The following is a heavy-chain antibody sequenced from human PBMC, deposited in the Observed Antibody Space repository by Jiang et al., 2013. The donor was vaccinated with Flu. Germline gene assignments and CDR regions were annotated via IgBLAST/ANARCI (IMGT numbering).Heavy chain of an antibody. V-gene: IGHV7-4-1*02. Sequence: LNWVRQAPGQGLEWMGWINTNTGNPTFAQGFTGRFVFSLDTSVSTAYLQISSLKAEDTAVYYCARGIAAAGSNYYYGMDVWGQGTTVTVSS. J-gene: IGHJ6*02. D-gene: IGHD6-13*01. CDR3: ARGIAAAGSNYYYGMDV. CDR2: INTNTGNP.